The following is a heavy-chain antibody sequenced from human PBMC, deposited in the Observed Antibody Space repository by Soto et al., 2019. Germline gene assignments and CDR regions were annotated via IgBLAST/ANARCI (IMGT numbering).Heavy chain of an antibody. CDR1: GFTFSSYA. CDR2: ISGSGGST. D-gene: IGHD3-10*01. J-gene: IGHJ6*03. Sequence: SGGSLRLSCAASGFTFSSYAMSWVRQAPGKGLEWVSAISGSGGSTYYADSVKGRFTISRDNSKNTLYLQMNSLRAEDTAVYYCAKCGDGSGSYYNVANLDYFDVWGKGTTVTVAS. CDR3: AKCGDGSGSYYNVANLDYFDV. V-gene: IGHV3-23*01.